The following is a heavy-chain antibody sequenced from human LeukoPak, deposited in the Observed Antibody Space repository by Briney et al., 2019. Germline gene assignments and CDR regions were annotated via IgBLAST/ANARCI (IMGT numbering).Heavy chain of an antibody. CDR3: VRLYHYDSSRPPL. CDR1: GGFISNSNFY. D-gene: IGHD3-22*01. J-gene: IGHJ4*02. CDR2: IYYTGRT. V-gene: IGHV4-39*01. Sequence: PSENLSLTCTVSGGFISNSNFYWGWIRQPPGKGLDWIGNIYYTGRTYYNPSLNSRVTISVDTSKNQFSLRLSSVTAADTAVYYCVRLYHYDSSRPPLWGQGTLVIVSS.